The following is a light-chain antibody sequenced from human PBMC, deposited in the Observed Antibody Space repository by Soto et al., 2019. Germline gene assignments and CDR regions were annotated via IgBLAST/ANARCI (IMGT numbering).Light chain of an antibody. CDR2: GAS. V-gene: IGKV3-20*01. J-gene: IGKJ1*01. CDR1: QSVSSSY. Sequence: EIVLTQSPGTLSLSPGERATLSCRASQSVSSSYLAWYQQKPGQAPRLLIYGASSRATGIPDRFSGSGSGTDFTLTISRLEPEDFAVYYCQQYGSSPWTVGQGTKVDNK. CDR3: QQYGSSPWT.